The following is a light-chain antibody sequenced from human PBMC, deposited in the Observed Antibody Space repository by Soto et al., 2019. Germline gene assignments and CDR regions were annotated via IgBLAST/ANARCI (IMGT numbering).Light chain of an antibody. CDR3: QVWDHDTDHFV. CDR2: ADS. V-gene: IGLV3-21*02. Sequence: SYELTQAPSVSVAPGQTARIGCGGDNIGSKSVHWYQQRPGQAPVLVVYADSDRPSGIPERFSGSNPGNTATLTISRVEAGDEADYYCQVWDHDTDHFVFGPGTKVTVL. CDR1: NIGSKS. J-gene: IGLJ1*01.